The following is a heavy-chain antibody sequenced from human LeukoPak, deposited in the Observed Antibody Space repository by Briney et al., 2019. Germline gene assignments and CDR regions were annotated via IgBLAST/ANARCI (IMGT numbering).Heavy chain of an antibody. CDR2: IIPILGIA. V-gene: IGHV1-69*04. CDR3: ARLLSAAMRIDFDY. Sequence: GSSVKVSCKASGGTFSSYAISWVRQAPGQGLEWMGRIIPILGIANYAQKFQGRVTITADKSTSTAYMELSSLRSEDTAVYYCARLLSAAMRIDFDYWGQGTLVTVSS. J-gene: IGHJ4*02. CDR1: GGTFSSYA. D-gene: IGHD2-2*01.